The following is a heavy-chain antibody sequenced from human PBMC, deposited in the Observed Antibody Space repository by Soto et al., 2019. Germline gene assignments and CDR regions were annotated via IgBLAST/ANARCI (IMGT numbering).Heavy chain of an antibody. J-gene: IGHJ4*02. Sequence: QVQLVQSGAEEKKPGASVKVSCKASGYTFTSYAMHWVRQAPGQRLEWMGWINAGNGNTKYSQKFQGRVTITRDTSASTAYMELSSLRSEDTAVYYCARSLTMIVVAPPGYWGQGTLVTVSS. CDR1: GYTFTSYA. V-gene: IGHV1-3*05. D-gene: IGHD3-22*01. CDR2: INAGNGNT. CDR3: ARSLTMIVVAPPGY.